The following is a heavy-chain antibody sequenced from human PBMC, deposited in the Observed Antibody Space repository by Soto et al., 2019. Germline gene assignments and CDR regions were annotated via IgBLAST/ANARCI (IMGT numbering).Heavy chain of an antibody. J-gene: IGHJ5*02. CDR2: IWDDGRHK. D-gene: IGHD3-22*01. Sequence: QVQLVESGGSVVQPGRSLGLSCAASGFSFSSYAMHWVRQAPGKGLEWVAVIWDDGRHKYYADSVKGRFTISRDNSKNTLYLQMNSLRAEDTAVYYCARVVPYDRSGRGWFDPWGQGTLVTVSS. CDR1: GFSFSSYA. CDR3: ARVVPYDRSGRGWFDP. V-gene: IGHV3-33*01.